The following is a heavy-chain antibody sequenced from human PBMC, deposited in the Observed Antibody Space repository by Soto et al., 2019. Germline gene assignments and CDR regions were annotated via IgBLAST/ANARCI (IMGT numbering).Heavy chain of an antibody. CDR2: IYWDDDK. J-gene: IGHJ5*02. CDR3: AHAGDFDLPTFYR. Sequence: QITLKESGPPLVRPAQTLTLTCAFSGFSLTTTRMGVAWIRQPPGKALEWLALIYWDDDKRYSPSLKNRLTVSKDTSTNRVVLTITNVSPDDTGTYFCAHAGDFDLPTFYRWGPGTLVTVSS. V-gene: IGHV2-5*02. CDR1: GFSLTTTRMG. D-gene: IGHD3-3*01.